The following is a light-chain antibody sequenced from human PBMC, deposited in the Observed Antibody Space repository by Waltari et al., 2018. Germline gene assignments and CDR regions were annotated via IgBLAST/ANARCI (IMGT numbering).Light chain of an antibody. CDR3: SSYSSSNTYV. CDR1: RGDVGGYNS. Sequence: QSALTQPASVSGSPGQSITISCTGTRGDVGGYNSVSWYQQGPGKAPQLIIYDVTNRPSGVSNRFSGSKSANTASLTISGLQAEDEADYSCSSYSSSNTYVFGTGTKVTVL. J-gene: IGLJ1*01. V-gene: IGLV2-14*03. CDR2: DVT.